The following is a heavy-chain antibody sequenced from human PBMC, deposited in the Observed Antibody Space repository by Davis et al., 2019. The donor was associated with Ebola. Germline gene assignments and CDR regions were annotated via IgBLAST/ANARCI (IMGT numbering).Heavy chain of an antibody. Sequence: GESLKISCAASGFTFSSYAMSWVRQAPGKGLEWVSAISGTTGNTYYADSVKGRFTISRDNSKNTLYLQMNSLRAEDTAVYYCAKKSGYYGSGSQYYFDYWGQGTLVTVSS. CDR3: AKKSGYYGSGSQYYFDY. J-gene: IGHJ4*02. D-gene: IGHD3-10*01. V-gene: IGHV3-23*01. CDR1: GFTFSSYA. CDR2: ISGTTGNT.